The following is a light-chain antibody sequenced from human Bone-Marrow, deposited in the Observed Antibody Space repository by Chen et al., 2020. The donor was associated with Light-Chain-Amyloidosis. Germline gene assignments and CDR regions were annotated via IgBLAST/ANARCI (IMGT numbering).Light chain of an antibody. CDR1: SGSIATNY. Sequence: NFMLTQPHSVSESPGKTVIISCTRSSGSIATNYVQWYQQRPGSSPTTVISEDDQRPSGVPDRFSGSSDRSSNSASLTISGLKPEDEADYYCQSYQGSSQGVFGGGTKLTVL. V-gene: IGLV6-57*01. CDR2: EDD. J-gene: IGLJ3*02. CDR3: QSYQGSSQGV.